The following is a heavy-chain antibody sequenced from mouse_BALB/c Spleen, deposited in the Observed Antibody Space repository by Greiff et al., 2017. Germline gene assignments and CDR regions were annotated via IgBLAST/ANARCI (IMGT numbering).Heavy chain of an antibody. V-gene: IGHV14-4*02. J-gene: IGHJ2*01. CDR3: KGVYYFDY. CDR1: GFNIKDYY. CDR2: IDPENGDT. Sequence: VRLQQSGAELVRSGASVKLSCTASGFNIKDYYMHWVKQRPEQGLEWIGWIDPENGDTEYAPKFQGKATMTADTSSNTAYLQLSSLTSEDTAVYYCKGVYYFDYWGQGTTLTVSS.